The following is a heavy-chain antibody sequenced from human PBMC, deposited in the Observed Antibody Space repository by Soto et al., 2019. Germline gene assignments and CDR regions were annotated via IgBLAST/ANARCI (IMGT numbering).Heavy chain of an antibody. D-gene: IGHD2-21*02. CDR2: MNPNSGNT. CDR3: ARDGVTLAYCGGDCYPNWFDP. CDR1: GYTFTSYD. Sequence: GASVKVSCKASGYTFTSYDINWVRQATGQGLEWMGWMNPNSGNTGYAQKFQRRVTMTRNTSMSTAYMELSSLRSEDTAVYYCARDGVTLAYCGGDCYPNWFDPWGQGTLVTVSS. V-gene: IGHV1-8*01. J-gene: IGHJ5*02.